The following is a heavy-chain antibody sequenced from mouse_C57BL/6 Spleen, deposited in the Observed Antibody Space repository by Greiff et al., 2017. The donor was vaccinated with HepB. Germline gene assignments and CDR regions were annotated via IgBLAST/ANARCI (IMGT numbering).Heavy chain of an antibody. Sequence: QVHVKQSGAELVRPGASVTLSCKASGYTFTDYEMHWVKQTPVHGLEWIGAIDPETGGTAYNQKFKGKAILTADKSSSTAYMELRSLTSEDSAVYYCTRGATVVAREFDYWGQGTTLTVSS. D-gene: IGHD1-1*01. V-gene: IGHV1-15*01. CDR2: IDPETGGT. CDR3: TRGATVVAREFDY. J-gene: IGHJ2*01. CDR1: GYTFTDYE.